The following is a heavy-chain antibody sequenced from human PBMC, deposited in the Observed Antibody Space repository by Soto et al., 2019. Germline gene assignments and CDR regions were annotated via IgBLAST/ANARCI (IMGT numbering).Heavy chain of an antibody. V-gene: IGHV3-23*01. J-gene: IGHJ4*02. CDR2: ISGSGGST. CDR3: ASLMYYYDSSGRDY. D-gene: IGHD3-22*01. Sequence: EVQLLESGGGLVQPGGSLRLSCAASGFTFSSYAMSWVRQAPGKGLEWVSAISGSGGSTYYADSVKGRFTISRDNSKNTLYLQMNSLRAEDTAVYYCASLMYYYDSSGRDYWGQGTLVTVSS. CDR1: GFTFSSYA.